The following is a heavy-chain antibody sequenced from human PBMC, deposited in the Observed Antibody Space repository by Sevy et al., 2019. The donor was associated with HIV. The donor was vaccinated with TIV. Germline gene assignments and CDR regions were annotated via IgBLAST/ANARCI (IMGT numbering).Heavy chain of an antibody. CDR1: GFTFSAYA. V-gene: IGHV3-30*02. J-gene: IGHJ6*02. D-gene: IGHD2-2*02. CDR3: ARDAGNHCSSTSCYIVVDYGMDV. Sequence: GGSLRLSCTTSGFTFSAYAMHWVRQAPGKGLEWVAIIWSDGAYQYHGDSVKGRFTISRDNSKNTLYLQMNSLRAEDTAVYYCARDAGNHCSSTSCYIVVDYGMDVWGQGTTVTVSS. CDR2: IWSDGAYQ.